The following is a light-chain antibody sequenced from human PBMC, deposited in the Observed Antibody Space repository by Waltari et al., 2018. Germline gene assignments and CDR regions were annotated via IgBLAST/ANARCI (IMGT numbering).Light chain of an antibody. CDR1: QSVRGY. Sequence: ELVLTHSPATLSLSPGERATLPCRASQSVRGYIAWYQQTPGQAPRLLIYDTSNRATGLPARFSGSGSGTDFTLTISSLEPEDFAVYYCQHRGHWPPDATFGPGTKVDIK. V-gene: IGKV3-11*01. J-gene: IGKJ3*01. CDR2: DTS. CDR3: QHRGHWPPDAT.